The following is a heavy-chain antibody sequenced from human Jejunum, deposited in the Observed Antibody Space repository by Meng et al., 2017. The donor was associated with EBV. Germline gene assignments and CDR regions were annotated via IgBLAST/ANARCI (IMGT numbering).Heavy chain of an antibody. V-gene: IGHV4-30-2*01. Sequence: QLQLQGPGSGLGKPSETLSLTCAVSGGSISSGGYSWHWIRQPPGKGLQWIGYIYYSGSAFYNPSLKSRVTLSVDRSKNQFSLNLSSVTAADTAVYYCARGAYFDYWGQGTLVTVSS. CDR3: ARGAYFDY. CDR1: GGSISSGGYS. J-gene: IGHJ4*02. CDR2: IYYSGSA.